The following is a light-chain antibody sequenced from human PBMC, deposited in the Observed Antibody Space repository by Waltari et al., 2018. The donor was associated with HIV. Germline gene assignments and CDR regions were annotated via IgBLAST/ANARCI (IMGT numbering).Light chain of an antibody. CDR1: QSVSSN. J-gene: IGKJ1*01. V-gene: IGKV3-15*01. Sequence: ELVMTQSQATLSVSPGERATLSCRASQSVSSNLAWYQQKPGQAPRLLIYGASTRATGIPARFSGSGSGTEFTLTISSLQSEDFAVYYCQQYTNWPPLTFGQGTKVEIK. CDR3: QQYTNWPPLT. CDR2: GAS.